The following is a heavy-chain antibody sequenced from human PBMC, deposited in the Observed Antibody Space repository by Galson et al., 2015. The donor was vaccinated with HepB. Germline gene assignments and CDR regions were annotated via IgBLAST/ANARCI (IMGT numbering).Heavy chain of an antibody. CDR2: ITAYNTNT. CDR1: GGTFSSYA. Sequence: SVKVSCKASGGTFSSYAISWVRQAPGQGLEWMGWITAYNTNTDYAQKLQGRVTMTTDTSTSTAYMELRSLRSDDTAVYYCARDPGPHYGDNYYYYYAMDVWGQGTTVTVSS. V-gene: IGHV1-18*01. J-gene: IGHJ6*02. D-gene: IGHD4-17*01. CDR3: ARDPGPHYGDNYYYYYAMDV.